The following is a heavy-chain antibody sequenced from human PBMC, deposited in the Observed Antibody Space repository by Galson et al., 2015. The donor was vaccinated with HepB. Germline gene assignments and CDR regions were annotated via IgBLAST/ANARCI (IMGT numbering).Heavy chain of an antibody. V-gene: IGHV1-46*03. D-gene: IGHD3-22*01. CDR2: INPSGGST. J-gene: IGHJ4*02. CDR3: ARNSYNYDSSAYYPDY. CDR1: GYTFTSYY. Sequence: SVKVSCKASGYTFTSYYMHWVRQAPGQGLEWMGIINPSGGSTNYAQKFQGRVTMTRDTSTSTVYMELSSLRSEDTAVYYCARNSYNYDSSAYYPDYWGQGTLVTVSS.